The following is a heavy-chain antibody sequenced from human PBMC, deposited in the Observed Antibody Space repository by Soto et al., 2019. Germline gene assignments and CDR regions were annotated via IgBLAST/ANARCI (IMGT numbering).Heavy chain of an antibody. Sequence: GGSLRLSCAASGFTFSSYGMHWVRQAPGKGLEWVAVIWYDGSNKYYADSVKGRFTISRDNAKNTLYLQMNSLRVDDTAVYYYARAPRGLYHHDYWGQGALVTXSS. CDR1: GFTFSSYG. CDR3: ARAPRGLYHHDY. D-gene: IGHD2-15*01. V-gene: IGHV3-33*03. J-gene: IGHJ4*02. CDR2: IWYDGSNK.